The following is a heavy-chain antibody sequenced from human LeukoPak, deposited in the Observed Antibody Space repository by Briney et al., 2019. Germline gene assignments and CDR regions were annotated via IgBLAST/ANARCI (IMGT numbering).Heavy chain of an antibody. V-gene: IGHV1-2*02. CDR3: ARDPAFYCSGGSCYPY. CDR2: INPNSGGT. Sequence: GASVKVSCKASGYTFTVYYMHWVRQAPGQGLEWMGWINPNSGGTNYAQKFQGRVTMTRDTSISTAYMELSRLRSDDTAVYYCARDPAFYCSGGSCYPYWGQGTLVTVSS. D-gene: IGHD2-15*01. CDR1: GYTFTVYY. J-gene: IGHJ4*02.